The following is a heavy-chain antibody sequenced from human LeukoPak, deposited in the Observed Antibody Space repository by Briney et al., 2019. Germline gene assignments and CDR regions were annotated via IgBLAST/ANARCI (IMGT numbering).Heavy chain of an antibody. CDR3: ATIVVASQY. V-gene: IGHV1-2*02. CDR1: GYTFTGSGYY. D-gene: IGHD2-15*01. Sequence: ASVKVSCKTSGYTFTGSGYYIHGVRQAPGQGLEWMGWSNPNSGDTEYAQKFQGRVTMTRDTSISTAFLQLSRLRAEGTAIYYCATIVVASQYWGQGTQVTVSS. J-gene: IGHJ4*02. CDR2: SNPNSGDT.